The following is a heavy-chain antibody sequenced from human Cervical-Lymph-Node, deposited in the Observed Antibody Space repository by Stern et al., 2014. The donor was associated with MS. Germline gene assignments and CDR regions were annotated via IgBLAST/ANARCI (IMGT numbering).Heavy chain of an antibody. Sequence: QVQLVQSGAEMKKPGASSNISCKASGYTFNTYSVHWVRQAPGQGLEWMGLITPKSGGTNYAPNFQGRVTMTRDTSTSTVYMELTSLRSDDTAVYYCATLCAGDCKTDSWGQGTLVTVSS. D-gene: IGHD2-21*02. V-gene: IGHV1-46*02. CDR2: ITPKSGGT. CDR3: ATLCAGDCKTDS. CDR1: GYTFNTYS. J-gene: IGHJ4*02.